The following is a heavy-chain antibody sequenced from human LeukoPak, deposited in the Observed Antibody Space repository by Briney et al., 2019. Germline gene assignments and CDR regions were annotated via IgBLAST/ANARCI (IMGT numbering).Heavy chain of an antibody. CDR1: GYTFTGYY. CDR2: INPNSGGT. V-gene: IGHV1-2*02. D-gene: IGHD3-10*01. J-gene: IGHJ6*02. CDR3: ARWVVRGVTTSPYYYGMDV. Sequence: ASVKVSCKASGYTFTGYYMHWVRQAPGQGLEWVGWINPNSGGTNYAQKSQGRVTMTRDTSISTAYMELSRRRSDDTAVYYCARWVVRGVTTSPYYYGMDVWGQGTTVTVSS.